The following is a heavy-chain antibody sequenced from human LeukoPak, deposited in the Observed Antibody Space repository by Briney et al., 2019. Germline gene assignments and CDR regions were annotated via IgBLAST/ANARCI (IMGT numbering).Heavy chain of an antibody. Sequence: GGSLRLSCAASEFTFSDYWMTWVRQAPGKGLEWVANVNQDGNNKNYVESVKGRFTISRDNAKNSLYLQMNSLRAEDTAVYYCARRELLGYSYGLGAFNVWGQGTMVTVSS. CDR3: ARRELLGYSYGLGAFNV. D-gene: IGHD5-18*01. V-gene: IGHV3-7*01. CDR1: EFTFSDYW. CDR2: VNQDGNNK. J-gene: IGHJ3*01.